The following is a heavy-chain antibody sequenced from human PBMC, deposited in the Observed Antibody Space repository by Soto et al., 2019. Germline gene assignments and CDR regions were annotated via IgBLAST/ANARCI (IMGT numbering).Heavy chain of an antibody. CDR2: IYYSGST. CDR1: GGSISSGDYY. J-gene: IGHJ3*02. D-gene: IGHD3-22*01. V-gene: IGHV4-30-4*01. Sequence: SETLSLTCTVSGGSISSGDYYWSWIRQPPGKGLEWIGYIYYSGSTYYNPSLKSRVTISVDTSKNQFSLKLSSVTAADTAVYYCARDSSPTDYYDSSGYYGTFDIWGQGTMLTVSS. CDR3: ARDSSPTDYYDSSGYYGTFDI.